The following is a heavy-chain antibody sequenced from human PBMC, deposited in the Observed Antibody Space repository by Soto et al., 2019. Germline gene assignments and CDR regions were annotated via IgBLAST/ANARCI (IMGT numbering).Heavy chain of an antibody. CDR2: INPNSGGT. V-gene: IGHV1-2*02. D-gene: IGHD6-19*01. Sequence: ASVKVSCKASGYTFTGYYMHWVRQAPGQGREWMGWINPNSGGTNYAQKFQGRVTMTRDTSISTAYMELSRLRSDETAVYYCARDRSSCWEVGYYFDYWGQGTLVTVSS. CDR1: GYTFTGYY. CDR3: ARDRSSCWEVGYYFDY. J-gene: IGHJ4*02.